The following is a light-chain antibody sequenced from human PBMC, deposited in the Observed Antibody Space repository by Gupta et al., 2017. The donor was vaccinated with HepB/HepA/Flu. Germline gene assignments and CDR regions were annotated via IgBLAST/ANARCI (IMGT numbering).Light chain of an antibody. CDR3: QAWDSSTAV. CDR1: KLGDKY. Sequence: SYELTQPPSVSVSPGQTASITCSGDKLGDKYACWYQQKPGQSPVLVIYQDSKRPSGIPERFSGSNSGNTATLTISRTQAMDEADDYCQAWDSSTAVFGGGTKLTVL. CDR2: QDS. J-gene: IGLJ2*01. V-gene: IGLV3-1*01.